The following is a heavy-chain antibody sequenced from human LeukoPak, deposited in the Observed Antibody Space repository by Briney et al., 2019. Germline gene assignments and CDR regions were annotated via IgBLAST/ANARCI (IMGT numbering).Heavy chain of an antibody. CDR3: AKDQSSGWFLFDY. D-gene: IGHD6-19*01. CDR2: ISSSGSTI. V-gene: IGHV3-11*04. CDR1: GFTFSDYY. Sequence: GGSLRLSCAASGFTFSDYYMSWIRQAPGKGLEWVSYISSSGSTIYYADSVKGRFTISRDNAKNSLYLQMNSLRAEDTAVYYCAKDQSSGWFLFDYWGQGTLVTVSS. J-gene: IGHJ4*02.